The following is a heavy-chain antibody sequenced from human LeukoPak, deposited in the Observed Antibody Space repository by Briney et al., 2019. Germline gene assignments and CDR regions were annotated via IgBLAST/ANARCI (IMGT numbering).Heavy chain of an antibody. CDR3: ARGSSSWQDYYYYMDV. CDR2: ITSHAGTI. J-gene: IGHJ6*03. CDR1: GFTFSDYE. Sequence: HPWGSLRLSCAASGFTFSDYEINWVRQAPGKGLEWVSYITSHAGTIYYADSVKGRFTISRDNTKNSLYLQMSSLRAEDTAVYYCARGSSSWQDYYYYMDVWGKGTTVTISS. V-gene: IGHV3-48*03. D-gene: IGHD6-13*01.